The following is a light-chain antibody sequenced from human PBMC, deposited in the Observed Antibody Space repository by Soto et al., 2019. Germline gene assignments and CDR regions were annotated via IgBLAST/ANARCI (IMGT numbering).Light chain of an antibody. V-gene: IGKV2-28*01. CDR2: LGS. CDR1: QSLLSSNGYNY. Sequence: DIVMTQSPLSLPVTPGEPASISCRSSQSLLSSNGYNYLDWYLQKPGQSPQLLIYLGSNRASGVPDRFSGSGSGTDFTLEISRVEAEDVGIYHCMQALRAPPTFGQGTKGEI. J-gene: IGKJ1*01. CDR3: MQALRAPPT.